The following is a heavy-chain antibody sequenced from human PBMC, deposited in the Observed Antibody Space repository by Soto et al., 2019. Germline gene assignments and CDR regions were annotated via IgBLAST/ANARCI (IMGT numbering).Heavy chain of an antibody. Sequence: EVQLLDSGGGLVQPGGSLRLSCAASGFTFSGYALTWVRQAPGKGMEWVSAISGGGDATFYADSVKGRFTISRDNSKXXXXXXXXXXXXXXXXXXXXXXXXXXXTGRPDLWYFDLWGRGTLVTVSS. D-gene: IGHD3-3*01. CDR2: ISGGGDAT. V-gene: IGHV3-23*01. J-gene: IGHJ2*01. CDR1: GFTFSGYA. CDR3: XXXXXXXTGRPDLWYFDL.